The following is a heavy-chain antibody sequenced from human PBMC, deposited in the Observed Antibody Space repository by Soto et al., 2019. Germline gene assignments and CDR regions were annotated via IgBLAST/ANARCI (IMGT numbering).Heavy chain of an antibody. CDR3: ARVSSGYYPDY. CDR2: IYYSGST. J-gene: IGHJ4*02. Sequence: QVQLQESGPGLVKPSQTLSLTCTVSGGSISSGDYYWSWIRQPPGKGLEGIGYIYYSGSTYYNPSLNSXXPXSXXTSKSQFSLKLSSVTAADTAVYYCARVSSGYYPDYWGQGTLVTVSS. V-gene: IGHV4-30-4*01. CDR1: GGSISSGDYY. D-gene: IGHD3-22*01.